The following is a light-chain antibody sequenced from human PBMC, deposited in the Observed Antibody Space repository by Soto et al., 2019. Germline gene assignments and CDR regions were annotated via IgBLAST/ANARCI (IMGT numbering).Light chain of an antibody. CDR3: QQRSNWPPT. Sequence: EILLPQFPKPLSLPPGERSTLSCMASQSVSGYLAWYQQKPGQAPRLLIYDASNRATGIPARFSGSGSGTDFTLTICSLEPEDFAVYYCQQRSNWPPTFGQGTLMEVK. CDR2: DAS. V-gene: IGKV3-11*01. J-gene: IGKJ5*01. CDR1: QSVSGY.